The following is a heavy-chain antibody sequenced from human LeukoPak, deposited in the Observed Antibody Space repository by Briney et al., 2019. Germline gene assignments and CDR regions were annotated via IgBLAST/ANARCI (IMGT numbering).Heavy chain of an antibody. CDR1: GFTFSSYA. CDR2: IYYSGTT. V-gene: IGHV4-59*01. D-gene: IGHD6-6*01. CDR3: VRSRYSSSDWFDP. J-gene: IGHJ5*02. Sequence: ASLRLSCAASGFTFSSYAMSWVRQAPGKGLEWIGYIYYSGTTNYNSSLKGRVTISVDTSKNQFPLKLSSVTAADTAVYYCVRSRYSSSDWFDPWGQGTLVTVSS.